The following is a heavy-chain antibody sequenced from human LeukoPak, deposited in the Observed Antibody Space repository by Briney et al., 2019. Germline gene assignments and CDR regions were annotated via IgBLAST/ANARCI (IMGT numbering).Heavy chain of an antibody. J-gene: IGHJ4*02. CDR2: INAGNGNT. V-gene: IGHV1-3*01. CDR3: ARVPVRQWLFPFDY. CDR1: GYTFTGYA. Sequence: GASVKVSCKASGYTFTGYAMHWVRQAPGQRLEWMGWINAGNGNTKYSQKFQGRVTITRDTSASTAYMELSSLRSEDTAVYYCARVPVRQWLFPFDYWGQGTLVTVSS. D-gene: IGHD6-19*01.